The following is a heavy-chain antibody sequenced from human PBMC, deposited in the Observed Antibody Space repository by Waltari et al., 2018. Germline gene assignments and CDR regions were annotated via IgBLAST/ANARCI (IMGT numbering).Heavy chain of an antibody. CDR2: FYYSGST. D-gene: IGHD6-13*01. V-gene: IGHV4-39*07. CDR3: ARELRGAAAILNY. CDR1: GGSISSSSYY. Sequence: QLQLQESGPGLVKPSETLSLTCTVSGGSISSSSYYWGWIRQPPGQGLEWIGIFYYSGSTYYNPSLKSRVTISVDTSKNQFSLKLSSVTAADTAVYYCARELRGAAAILNYWGQGTLVTVSS. J-gene: IGHJ4*02.